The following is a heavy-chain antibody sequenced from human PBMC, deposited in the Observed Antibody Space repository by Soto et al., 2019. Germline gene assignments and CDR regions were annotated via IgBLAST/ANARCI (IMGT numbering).Heavy chain of an antibody. D-gene: IGHD2-15*01. J-gene: IGHJ3*02. Sequence: EVQLVESGGGLVQPGRSLRLSCAASGFTFDDYAMHWVRQAPGKGLEWVSGISWNSGSIGYADSVKGRFTISRDNAKNSLYLHMNSLRAEDTALYYCAKLVGNDAFDIWGQGTMVTVSS. V-gene: IGHV3-9*01. CDR3: AKLVGNDAFDI. CDR2: ISWNSGSI. CDR1: GFTFDDYA.